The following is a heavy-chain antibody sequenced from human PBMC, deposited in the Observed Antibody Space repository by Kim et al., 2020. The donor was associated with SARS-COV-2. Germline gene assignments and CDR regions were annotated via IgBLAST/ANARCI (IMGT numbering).Heavy chain of an antibody. V-gene: IGHV3-23*03. CDR1: GFTITNYA. J-gene: IGHJ6*01. Sequence: GGSLRLSCVVSGFTITNYAMNWVRQAPGKGLEWVSVIYSGDGGTYYAESVKGRFTISRNAFKNTLFLQMNSLEDEDTATYFCAKSQGSGTFYYHGMDVWG. D-gene: IGHD3-10*01. CDR3: AKSQGSGTFYYHGMDV. CDR2: IYSGDGGT.